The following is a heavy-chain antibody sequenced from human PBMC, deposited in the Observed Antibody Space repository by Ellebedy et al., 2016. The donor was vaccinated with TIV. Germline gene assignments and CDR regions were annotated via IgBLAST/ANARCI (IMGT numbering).Heavy chain of an antibody. Sequence: MPSETLSLTCGVQGGSFSGYYWSWIRQPPGKGLEWIGGINQSGSTTYNPSLKSRVTTSPDTSNNQFSLRLTSVTAADTAMYYCARGHTNTISGYYYGMDVWGQGTTVTVSS. CDR3: ARGHTNTISGYYYGMDV. CDR1: GGSFSGYY. D-gene: IGHD3-10*01. J-gene: IGHJ6*02. V-gene: IGHV4-34*01. CDR2: INQSGST.